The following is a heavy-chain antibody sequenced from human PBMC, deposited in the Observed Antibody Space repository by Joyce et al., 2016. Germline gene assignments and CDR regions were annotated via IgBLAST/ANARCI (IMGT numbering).Heavy chain of an antibody. CDR3: ARYTYGHDAFDI. J-gene: IGHJ3*02. D-gene: IGHD5-18*01. CDR2: TIYDGSNK. V-gene: IGHV3-30*04. Sequence: QVQLVESGGGVVQPGRSLRLSCAAFGFIFSTYSMHWVRQAPGKGLEWMAVTIYDGSNKFYADFVKGRFTISRDYSKNTLYLQMNSLRADDTAVYYCARYTYGHDAFDIWGQGTMVTVSS. CDR1: GFIFSTYS.